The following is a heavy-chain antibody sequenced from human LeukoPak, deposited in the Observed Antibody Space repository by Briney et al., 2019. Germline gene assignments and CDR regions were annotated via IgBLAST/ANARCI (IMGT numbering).Heavy chain of an antibody. Sequence: GGSLRLSCAASGFTFSSYGMHWVRQAPGKGLEWVAVKSYDGSNKYYADSVKGRFTISRDNSKNTLYLQMNSLRAEDTAVYYCAKPVPRWYPDLDYWGQGTLVTVSS. CDR2: KSYDGSNK. D-gene: IGHD6-13*01. J-gene: IGHJ4*02. CDR3: AKPVPRWYPDLDY. CDR1: GFTFSSYG. V-gene: IGHV3-30*18.